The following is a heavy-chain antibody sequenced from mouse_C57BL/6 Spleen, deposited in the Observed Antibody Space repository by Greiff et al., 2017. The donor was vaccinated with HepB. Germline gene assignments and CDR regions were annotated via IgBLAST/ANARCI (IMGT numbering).Heavy chain of an antibody. CDR2: IDPETGGT. CDR3: TRGSSAWFAY. CDR1: GYTFTDYE. J-gene: IGHJ3*01. D-gene: IGHD3-2*02. V-gene: IGHV1-15*01. Sequence: QVQLQQSGAELVRPGASVTLSCKASGYTFTDYEMHWVKQTPVHGLEWIGAIDPETGGTAYNQKFKGKAILTADKSSSTAYMGLRSLTSEDSAVYYGTRGSSAWFAYWGQGTLVTVAA.